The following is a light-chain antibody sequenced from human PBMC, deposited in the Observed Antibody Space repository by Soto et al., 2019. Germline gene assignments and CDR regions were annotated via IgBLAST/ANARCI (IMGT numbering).Light chain of an antibody. V-gene: IGKV3-15*01. CDR2: HTS. CDR3: QHYQNLWA. CDR1: QTIYNN. J-gene: IGKJ1*01. Sequence: IVMTQSQDTMSVSPGERATLSCRASQTIYNNVAWYQKRPGQAPRLLIYHTSSRATGIPARFSGSGSGTEFTLTISSLQSEDFAVYYCQHYQNLWAFGQGTKVEIK.